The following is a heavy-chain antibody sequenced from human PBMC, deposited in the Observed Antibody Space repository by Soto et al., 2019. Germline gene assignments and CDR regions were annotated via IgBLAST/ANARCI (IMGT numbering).Heavy chain of an antibody. CDR2: ISGSGGST. Sequence: HPGGSLRLSCAASGFTFSSYAMSWVRQAPGKGLEWVSAISGSGGSTYYADSVKGRFTISRDNSKNTLYLQMNSLRAEDTAVYYCAKDIACSSTSCYTAFDYWGQGTLVTVSS. CDR1: GFTFSSYA. V-gene: IGHV3-23*01. D-gene: IGHD2-2*02. CDR3: AKDIACSSTSCYTAFDY. J-gene: IGHJ4*02.